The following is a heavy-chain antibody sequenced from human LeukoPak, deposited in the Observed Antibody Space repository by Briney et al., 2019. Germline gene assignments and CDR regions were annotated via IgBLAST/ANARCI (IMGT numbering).Heavy chain of an antibody. D-gene: IGHD4-11*01. V-gene: IGHV3-43*02. CDR3: AKDTHSNYGRDWFDP. CDR1: GFTFDDYA. CDR2: ISGDGGST. Sequence: PGGSLRLSCAASGFTFDDYAMHWVRQAPGKGLEWVSLISGDGGSTYYADSVKGRFTISRDNSKNSLYLQMNSLRTEDTALYYCAKDTHSNYGRDWFDPWGQGTLVTVS. J-gene: IGHJ5*02.